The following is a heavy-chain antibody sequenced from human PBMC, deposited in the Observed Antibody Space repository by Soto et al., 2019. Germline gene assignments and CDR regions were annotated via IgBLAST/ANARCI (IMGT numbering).Heavy chain of an antibody. D-gene: IGHD3-22*01. Sequence: PGGSLRLSCAASGFTFSSYAMSWVRQAPGKGLEWVSAISGSGGSTYYADSVKGRFTISRDNSKNTLYLQMNSLRAEDTAVYYCAKTGYYDSSGYYWGNWFDPWGQGTLVTVSS. V-gene: IGHV3-23*01. J-gene: IGHJ5*02. CDR2: ISGSGGST. CDR3: AKTGYYDSSGYYWGNWFDP. CDR1: GFTFSSYA.